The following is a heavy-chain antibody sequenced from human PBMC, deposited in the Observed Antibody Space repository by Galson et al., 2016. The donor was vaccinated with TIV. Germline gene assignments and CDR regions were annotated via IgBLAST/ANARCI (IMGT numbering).Heavy chain of an antibody. CDR3: IRDLGRPRDF. Sequence: SCKASGNIFTRDYVHWVRQAPGQGLEWMGVIDPTYGGTTFAQKFQALVTMTRATSTSTVYMEVSGLKSDDTAVYYCIRDLGRPRDFWGQGTLVTVSS. V-gene: IGHV1-46*03. J-gene: IGHJ4*02. D-gene: IGHD7-27*01. CDR1: GNIFTRDY. CDR2: IDPTYGGT.